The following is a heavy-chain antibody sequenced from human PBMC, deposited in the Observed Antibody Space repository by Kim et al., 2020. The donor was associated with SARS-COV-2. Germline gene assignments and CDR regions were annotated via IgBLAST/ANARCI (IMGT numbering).Heavy chain of an antibody. V-gene: IGHV4-39*01. Sequence: SETLSLTCTVSGGSISSSSYYWGWIRQPPGKGLEWIGSIYYSGSTYYNPSLKSRVTISVDTSKNQFSLKLSSVTAADTAVYYCARPIIPYDSSDTRDYWGQGTLVTVSS. CDR3: ARPIIPYDSSDTRDY. CDR2: IYYSGST. D-gene: IGHD3-22*01. CDR1: GGSISSSSYY. J-gene: IGHJ4*02.